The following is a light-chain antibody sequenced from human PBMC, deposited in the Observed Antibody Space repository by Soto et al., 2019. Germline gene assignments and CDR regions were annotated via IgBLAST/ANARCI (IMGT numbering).Light chain of an antibody. J-gene: IGKJ4*01. V-gene: IGKV3-20*01. CDR2: GAS. CDR3: QQYGSSHS. CDR1: QSVSSSS. Sequence: EIVLTQSPGTLSLSPGERATLSCRASQSVSSSSLAWYQQKPGQAPRLLIYGASSRATTIPDRFSGSGSETDFTLTISRLEPEDFAVYFCQQYGSSHSFGGGTKVEIK.